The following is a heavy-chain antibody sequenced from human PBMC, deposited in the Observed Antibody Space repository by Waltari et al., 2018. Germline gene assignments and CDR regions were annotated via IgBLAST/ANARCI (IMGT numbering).Heavy chain of an antibody. Sequence: QVQLQESGPGLVKPSETLSLTCTVSGGSISSYYWSWIRQPPGKGLEWIGYIYYSGSTNYNPSLKSRVTISVDTSKNQFFLKLSSVTAADTAVYYCARVTYYDFWSGYPYNWFDPWGQGTLVTVSS. J-gene: IGHJ5*02. V-gene: IGHV4-59*01. CDR1: GGSISSYY. CDR2: IYYSGST. CDR3: ARVTYYDFWSGYPYNWFDP. D-gene: IGHD3-3*01.